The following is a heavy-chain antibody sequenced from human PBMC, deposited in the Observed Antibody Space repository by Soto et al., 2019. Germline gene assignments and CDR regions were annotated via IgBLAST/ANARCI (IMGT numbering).Heavy chain of an antibody. J-gene: IGHJ4*02. Sequence: EVQLVESGGGLVQPGGSLRLSCAVAGFTFTSSWMAWVRLAPGNGLEWVANIDQDGSETNYVESVKGRFTIARDNAKNSLFLQMNILRAEDTAVYYCARDASFNRFDYLCQGTLVTVS. CDR3: ARDASFNRFDY. CDR1: GFTFTSSW. CDR2: IDQDGSET. V-gene: IGHV3-7*01.